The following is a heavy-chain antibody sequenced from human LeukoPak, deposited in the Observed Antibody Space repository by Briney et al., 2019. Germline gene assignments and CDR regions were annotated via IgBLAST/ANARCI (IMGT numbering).Heavy chain of an antibody. CDR2: IWYGGSNK. CDR1: GFTFSNYA. V-gene: IGHV3-30*02. Sequence: GGSLRLSCAASGFTFSNYAMHWVRQAPGKGLEWVAVIWYGGSNKYYADSVKGRFTISRDNSKNTLYLQMNSLRAEDTAVYYCAKEDYSSSFDYWGQGTLVTVSS. CDR3: AKEDYSSSFDY. J-gene: IGHJ4*02. D-gene: IGHD4-11*01.